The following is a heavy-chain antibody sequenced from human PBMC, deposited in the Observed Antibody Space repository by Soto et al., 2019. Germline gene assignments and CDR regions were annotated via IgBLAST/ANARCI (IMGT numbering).Heavy chain of an antibody. CDR2: IYYSGST. CDR3: ARGRYCSSTSCYIARFDP. J-gene: IGHJ5*02. D-gene: IGHD2-2*01. Sequence: PSETLSLTCTVSGGSISSGGYYWSWIRQHPGKGQEWIGYIYYSGSTYYNQSLKSRVTISVDTSKNQFSLKLSSVTAADTAVYYCARGRYCSSTSCYIARFDPWGKVALVTVSS. V-gene: IGHV4-31*03. CDR1: GGSISSGGYY.